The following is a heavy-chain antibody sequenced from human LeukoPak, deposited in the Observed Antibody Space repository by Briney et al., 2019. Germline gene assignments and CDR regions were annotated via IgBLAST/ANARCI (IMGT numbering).Heavy chain of an antibody. CDR2: INPSSGDT. D-gene: IGHD4-23*01. Sequence: ASVKVSCKASGYTFTGYYMHWVRQAPGQGLEWMGWINPSSGDTNYARRFQGRVTMTRDTSITTAYMELSWLKSDDTAIYYCARDLHDYGGNSGFDSWGQGTLVIVSS. J-gene: IGHJ4*02. CDR1: GYTFTGYY. CDR3: ARDLHDYGGNSGFDS. V-gene: IGHV1-2*02.